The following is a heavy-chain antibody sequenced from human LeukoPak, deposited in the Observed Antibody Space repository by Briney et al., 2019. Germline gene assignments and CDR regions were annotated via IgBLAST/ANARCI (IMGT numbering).Heavy chain of an antibody. V-gene: IGHV1-18*01. Sequence: GASVKVSCKASGYTFTSYGINWVRQAPGQGLEWMGWISAYNGNTNYAEKLQGRVTMTTDTSTSTAYMELRSLRSDDTAVYYCARVGYCSSTSCGYFDYWGEGTLVTVSS. D-gene: IGHD2-2*01. CDR2: ISAYNGNT. CDR1: GYTFTSYG. CDR3: ARVGYCSSTSCGYFDY. J-gene: IGHJ4*02.